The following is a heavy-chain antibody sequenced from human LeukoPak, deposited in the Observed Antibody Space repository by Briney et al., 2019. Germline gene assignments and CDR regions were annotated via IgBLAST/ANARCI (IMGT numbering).Heavy chain of an antibody. CDR2: ISGDTSYI. Sequence: GGSLRLSCAASSCSFDTFIMSWVRQAPGRGLEWVSSISGDTSYIYYADSVKGRFTISRDNAKNSLYLQMNSLRAEDTAVYYCARGRELLRDAFDIWGQGTMVTVSS. V-gene: IGHV3-21*01. CDR1: SCSFDTFI. D-gene: IGHD1-26*01. J-gene: IGHJ3*02. CDR3: ARGRELLRDAFDI.